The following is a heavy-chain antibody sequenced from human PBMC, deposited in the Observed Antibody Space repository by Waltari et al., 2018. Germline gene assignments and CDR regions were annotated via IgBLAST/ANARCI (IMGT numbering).Heavy chain of an antibody. J-gene: IGHJ4*02. CDR3: APLPGGSGQTFDY. Sequence: EVQLVQSGAEVKKPGATVKISCKASGYTFIDYFMHWVQQAPGNGLEGVGRIEPEDGETVYAEKFQGRVTITADTSTDTSYLELSSLRSDDTAVYYCAPLPGGSGQTFDYWGQGTLLTVSS. V-gene: IGHV1-69-2*01. D-gene: IGHD3-10*01. CDR1: GYTFIDYF. CDR2: IEPEDGET.